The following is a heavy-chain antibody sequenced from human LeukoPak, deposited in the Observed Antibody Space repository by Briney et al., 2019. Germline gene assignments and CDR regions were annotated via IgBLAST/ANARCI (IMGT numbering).Heavy chain of an antibody. Sequence: GGSLRLSCAASGFTFSSFGMHWVRQAPDRGLEWVALILYDEKYYADSVKGRFTISRDNSKNTLYLQMDSLRAEDTAVYYCARYCSGGCYSGVDYWGQGTLVTVPS. CDR1: GFTFSSFG. CDR2: ILYDEK. CDR3: ARYCSGGCYSGVDY. V-gene: IGHV3-33*05. D-gene: IGHD2-15*01. J-gene: IGHJ4*02.